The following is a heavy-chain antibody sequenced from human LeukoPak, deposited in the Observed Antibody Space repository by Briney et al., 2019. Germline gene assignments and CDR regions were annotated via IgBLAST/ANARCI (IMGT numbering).Heavy chain of an antibody. D-gene: IGHD1-26*01. CDR1: GGSISSGSYY. Sequence: SETLSLTCTVSGGSISSGSYYWSWIRQPAGKGLEWIGRIYTSGSTNYNPSLKSRVTISVDTSKNQFSLKLSSVTAADTAVYCCASFWEPLAGDAFDIWGQGTMVTVSS. CDR2: IYTSGST. J-gene: IGHJ3*02. V-gene: IGHV4-61*02. CDR3: ASFWEPLAGDAFDI.